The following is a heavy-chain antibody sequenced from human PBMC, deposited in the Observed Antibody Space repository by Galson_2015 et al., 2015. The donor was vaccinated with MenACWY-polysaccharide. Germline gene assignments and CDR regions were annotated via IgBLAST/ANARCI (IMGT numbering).Heavy chain of an antibody. CDR3: ARDKYGDYAWGD. Sequence: SLRLSCAASGFTFNTYHMNWVRQAPGKGLEWVSSISSTSTHIYYADSLKGRFTVSRDNANNALFLQMNSLRAEDTAVYYCARDKYGDYAWGDWGQGILVTVSS. V-gene: IGHV3-21*01. D-gene: IGHD4-17*01. CDR1: GFTFNTYH. CDR2: ISSTSTHI. J-gene: IGHJ4*02.